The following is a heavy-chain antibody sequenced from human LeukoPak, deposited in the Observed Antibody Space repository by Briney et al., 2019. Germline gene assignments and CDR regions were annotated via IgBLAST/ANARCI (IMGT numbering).Heavy chain of an antibody. CDR1: GFTLSSYW. CDR2: INSHGSRT. J-gene: IGHJ4*02. V-gene: IGHV3-74*01. Sequence: GGSLRLSCAASGFTLSSYWMSWVRQALGKGPVWVSSINSHGSRTNYADSVKGRFTISRDNSKNTLYLQMNSLRAEDTAVYYCARIGYSSSSFDYWGQGTLVTVSS. CDR3: ARIGYSSSSFDY. D-gene: IGHD6-6*01.